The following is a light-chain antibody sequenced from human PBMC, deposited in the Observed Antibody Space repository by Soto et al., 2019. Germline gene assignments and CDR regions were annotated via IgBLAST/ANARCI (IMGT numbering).Light chain of an antibody. V-gene: IGKV1-8*01. CDR3: QQYYSYPLT. CDR1: QGISSY. Sequence: IQMTQSPSSLSASVGDRVTITCRASQGISSYLAWYQQKPGKAPKLLIYAASTLQSGVPSRFSGSGSGTDFTLTISCLQSEDFATYYCQQYYSYPLTFGGGAKVDIK. J-gene: IGKJ4*01. CDR2: AAS.